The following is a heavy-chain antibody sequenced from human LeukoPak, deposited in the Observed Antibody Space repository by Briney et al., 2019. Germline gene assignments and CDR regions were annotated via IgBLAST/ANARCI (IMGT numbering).Heavy chain of an antibody. CDR1: GYTFTSYG. CDR2: ISAYNGNT. Sequence: ASVKVSCKASGYTFTSYGISWVRQAPGQGLEWMGWISAYNGNTNYAQKLQGRVTMTTDTSTSTAYMELRSLRSDDTAVYYCASGDYYDSSGYFSNAFDIWGQGTMVTVSS. CDR3: ASGDYYDSSGYFSNAFDI. J-gene: IGHJ3*02. V-gene: IGHV1-18*01. D-gene: IGHD3-22*01.